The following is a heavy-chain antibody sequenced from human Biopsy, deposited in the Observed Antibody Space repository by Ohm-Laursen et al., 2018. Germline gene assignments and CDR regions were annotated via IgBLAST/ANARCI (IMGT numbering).Heavy chain of an antibody. CDR1: GFSFDNYV. D-gene: IGHD6-13*01. CDR2: ISWNSDSI. Sequence: SSLRLSCTAFGFSFDNYVMHWVRQAPGKGLEWVSGISWNSDSIGYADSVKGRFTISRDNAKNSLYLQMNSLRSEDTALYYCAKDRYPSSWHYYYGMDVWGQGTTVTVSS. CDR3: AKDRYPSSWHYYYGMDV. J-gene: IGHJ6*02. V-gene: IGHV3-9*01.